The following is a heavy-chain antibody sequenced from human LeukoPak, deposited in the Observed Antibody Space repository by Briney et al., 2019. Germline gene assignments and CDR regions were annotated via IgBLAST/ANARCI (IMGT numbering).Heavy chain of an antibody. V-gene: IGHV4-59*08. CDR2: IYYMGST. CDR1: GGSISSYY. J-gene: IGHJ5*02. Sequence: SEALSLTCMVSGGSISSYYWSWVRQPPGKGLEWMGQIYYMGSTNYNPSITSRATISLDKSKKQLPCMLRCVTAADTAVYYCARLEGNWFDPWGQGTLVTVSS. CDR3: ARLEGNWFDP.